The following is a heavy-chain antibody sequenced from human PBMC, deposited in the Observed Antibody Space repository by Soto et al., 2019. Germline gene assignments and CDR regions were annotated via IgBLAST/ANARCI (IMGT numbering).Heavy chain of an antibody. D-gene: IGHD5-12*01. CDR2: IYYNDDR. CDR1: GFSFTTVGVA. J-gene: IGHJ4*02. V-gene: IGHV2-5*01. CDR3: AHSDGGYEIIYFDF. Sequence: QITLQESGPTLVKPTQPLTLTCTFSGFSFTTVGVAVGWIRQTPGGALEWLTLIYYNDDRRFSPSLKTRLTITGDTSKNQVVLSLTNVDPGDTATYFCAHSDGGYEIIYFDFWGQGIPVTVSS.